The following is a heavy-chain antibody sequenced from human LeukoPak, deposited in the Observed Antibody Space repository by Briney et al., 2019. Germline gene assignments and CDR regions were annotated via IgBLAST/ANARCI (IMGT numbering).Heavy chain of an antibody. CDR2: TYNRGNT. V-gene: IGHV4-61*01. Sequence: SETLSLTCTVSGDSVNSATFYWAWIRQSPGKGLELIGYTYNRGNTYYNPSLNSRVTISVDTSKNQFSLKLRSVSAADSAVYYCARDFWAATGAFEIWGQGASVTVSS. CDR1: GDSVNSATFY. D-gene: IGHD3/OR15-3a*01. J-gene: IGHJ3*02. CDR3: ARDFWAATGAFEI.